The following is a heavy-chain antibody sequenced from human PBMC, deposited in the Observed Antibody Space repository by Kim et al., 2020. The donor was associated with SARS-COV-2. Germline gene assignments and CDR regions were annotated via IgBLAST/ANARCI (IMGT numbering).Heavy chain of an antibody. CDR2: ISSGDST. CDR3: AKMSCPEVGTDS. Sequence: GGSLRLSCAVSGFTFSGYDLNWVRQAPGKGLEWVSGISSGDSTYYADSVKGRLTISRDNSKNTVYPQMNILRAEDTAVYYCAKMSCPEVGTDSWVQGTLV. J-gene: IGHJ4*02. V-gene: IGHV3-23*01. D-gene: IGHD1-1*01. CDR1: GFTFSGYD.